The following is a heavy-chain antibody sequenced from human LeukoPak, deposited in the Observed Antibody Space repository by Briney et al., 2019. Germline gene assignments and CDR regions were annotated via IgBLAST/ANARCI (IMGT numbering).Heavy chain of an antibody. CDR3: TTGGNYFPY. CDR1: GFTFSSYG. D-gene: IGHD2/OR15-2a*01. Sequence: PGGSLRLSCAASGFTFSSYGMHWVRQAPGEGLEWVGRIKSKTDGGTTEYAAPVKGRFIISRDDSKNTLYLRMNSLKTEDTAVYYCTTGGNYFPYWGQGTLVTVSS. CDR2: IKSKTDGGTT. V-gene: IGHV3-15*01. J-gene: IGHJ4*02.